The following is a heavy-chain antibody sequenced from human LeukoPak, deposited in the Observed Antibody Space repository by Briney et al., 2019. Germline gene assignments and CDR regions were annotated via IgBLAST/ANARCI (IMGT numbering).Heavy chain of an antibody. Sequence: SVKVSCKASGGTFSSYAISWVRQAPGQGLEWMGGIIPIFGTANYAQKFQGRVTITADESTSTAYMELSSLRSEDMAVYYCAREYYYDSSGYFNYFDYWGQGTLVTVSS. D-gene: IGHD3-22*01. J-gene: IGHJ4*02. CDR3: AREYYYDSSGYFNYFDY. CDR2: IIPIFGTA. V-gene: IGHV1-69*13. CDR1: GGTFSSYA.